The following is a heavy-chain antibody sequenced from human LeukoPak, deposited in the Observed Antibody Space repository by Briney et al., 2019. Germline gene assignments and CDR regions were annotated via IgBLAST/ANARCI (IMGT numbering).Heavy chain of an antibody. CDR2: IYHSGST. CDR1: GYSISSGYY. V-gene: IGHV4-38-2*02. CDR3: AREEYGSGSTDY. J-gene: IGHJ4*02. D-gene: IGHD3-10*01. Sequence: SETPSLTWAVSGYSISSGYYWGWIRQPRGKGLEWIGSIYHSGSTYYNPSLKSRVTISVDTSKNQFSLKLSSVTAADTAVYYCAREEYGSGSTDYWGQGTLVTVSS.